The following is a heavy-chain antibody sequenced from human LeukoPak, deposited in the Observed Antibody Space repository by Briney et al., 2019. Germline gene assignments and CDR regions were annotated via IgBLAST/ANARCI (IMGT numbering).Heavy chain of an antibody. CDR1: GFTFSSYW. V-gene: IGHV3-74*01. D-gene: IGHD1-26*01. CDR3: ARGSGSYSFNLLGFDP. J-gene: IGHJ5*02. Sequence: GGSLRLSCAASGFTFSSYWMHWVRQAPGKGLVWVSRINSDGSSTSYADSVKGRFTISRDNAKNSLYLQMNSLRAEDTAVYYCARGSGSYSFNLLGFDPWGQGTLVTVSS. CDR2: INSDGSST.